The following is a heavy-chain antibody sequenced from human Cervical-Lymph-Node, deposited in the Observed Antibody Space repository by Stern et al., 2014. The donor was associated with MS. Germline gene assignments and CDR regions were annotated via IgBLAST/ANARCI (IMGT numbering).Heavy chain of an antibody. CDR2: ISGSSGDT. D-gene: IGHD4-11*01. J-gene: IGHJ4*02. V-gene: IGHV3-23*04. CDR1: GFTFSSCS. Sequence: EVQLVESGGGLVQPGGSLRLSCAASGFTFSSCSMSWVRQAPGKGLEWVSAISGSSGDTYYADSVKGRFTISRDNSKNTLYLQMNSLRVEDTALYYCASPNDYSNYVPFDSWGQGTLVTVSS. CDR3: ASPNDYSNYVPFDS.